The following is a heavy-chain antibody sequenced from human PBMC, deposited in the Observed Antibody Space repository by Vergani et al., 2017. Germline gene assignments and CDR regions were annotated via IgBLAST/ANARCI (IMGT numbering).Heavy chain of an antibody. CDR1: VYSISSGYY. J-gene: IGHJ4*02. V-gene: IGHV4-38-2*01. Sequence: QVQLQESGPRLVKPSETLSLTCAVSVYSISSGYYWGWIRQPPGKGLEWIGSIYQSGTTYYNPSLKSRVTISVDESRNLFSLRLNSVTAADTAVYYCATIGYRRWGYYFDYWGQGILVTVSS. D-gene: IGHD2-2*02. CDR3: ATIGYRRWGYYFDY. CDR2: IYQSGTT.